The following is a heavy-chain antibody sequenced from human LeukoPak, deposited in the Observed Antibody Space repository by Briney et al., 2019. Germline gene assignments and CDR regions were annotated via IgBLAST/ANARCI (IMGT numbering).Heavy chain of an antibody. V-gene: IGHV3-23*01. J-gene: IGHJ4*02. D-gene: IGHD2-15*01. CDR2: ISGSGGST. Sequence: PGGSLRLSCAASGFTFSSYAMSWVRQAPGKGLEWVSAISGSGGSTYYADSVKGRFTISRDNSKNTLYLQMNSLRAEDTDVYYCAKAIGYCSGGSCYEYYFDYWGQGTLVTVSS. CDR3: AKAIGYCSGGSCYEYYFDY. CDR1: GFTFSSYA.